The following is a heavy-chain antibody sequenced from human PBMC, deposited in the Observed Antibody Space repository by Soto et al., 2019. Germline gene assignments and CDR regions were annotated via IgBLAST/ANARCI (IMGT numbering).Heavy chain of an antibody. CDR2: IYYSGST. Sequence: PSETLSLTCTVSGGSISSYYWSWIRQPPGKGLEWIGCIYYSGSTYYNPSLKSRVTISVDTSKNQFSLKLSSVTAADTAVYYCAIETRLLWFGELSGDYYYGMDVWGQGTTVTVSS. CDR1: GGSISSYY. V-gene: IGHV4-59*06. CDR3: AIETRLLWFGELSGDYYYGMDV. D-gene: IGHD3-10*01. J-gene: IGHJ6*02.